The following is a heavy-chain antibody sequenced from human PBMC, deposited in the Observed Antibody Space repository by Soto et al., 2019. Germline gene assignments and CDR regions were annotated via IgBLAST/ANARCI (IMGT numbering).Heavy chain of an antibody. D-gene: IGHD6-19*01. CDR2: INSDGSST. V-gene: IGHV3-74*01. Sequence: GESLKISCAASGFTFSSYWMHWDRQAPGKGLVWVSRINSDGSSTSYADSVKGRFTISRDNAKNTLYLQMNSLRAEDTAVYYCARVLAGYSSSYYYYYGMDVWGQGTTVTVSS. J-gene: IGHJ6*02. CDR3: ARVLAGYSSSYYYYYGMDV. CDR1: GFTFSSYW.